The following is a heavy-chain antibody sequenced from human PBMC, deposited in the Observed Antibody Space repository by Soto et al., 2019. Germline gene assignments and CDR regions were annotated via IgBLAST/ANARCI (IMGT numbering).Heavy chain of an antibody. J-gene: IGHJ6*02. CDR2: FIPIFGTA. V-gene: IGHV1-69*01. Sequence: QVQLVQSGAEVKKPGSSVKVSCKASGGTFSSYAISWVRQAPGQGLEWMGGFIPIFGTANYAQKFQGRVTITADESTSTAYMELSSLRSEDTAVYYCARDSAAAAGDYYYGMDVWGQGTTVTVSS. CDR3: ARDSAAAAGDYYYGMDV. D-gene: IGHD6-13*01. CDR1: GGTFSSYA.